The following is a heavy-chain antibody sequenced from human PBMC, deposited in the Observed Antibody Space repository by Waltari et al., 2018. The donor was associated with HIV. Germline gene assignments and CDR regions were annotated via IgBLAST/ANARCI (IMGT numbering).Heavy chain of an antibody. CDR3: ASARETMGVDFDS. D-gene: IGHD3-3*01. V-gene: IGHV1-69*08. CDR1: GGAFVSHS. J-gene: IGHJ5*01. CDR2: AIPMFGTA. Sequence: QVHLVQSGAEVKKPGSSVKVSCKASGGAFVSHSFNWVRQAPGQGLEWMGRAIPMFGTANYARKCQGRVTITADKSTTTAYMELNGLRIDDTAVYYCASARETMGVDFDSWGQGTLVTVS.